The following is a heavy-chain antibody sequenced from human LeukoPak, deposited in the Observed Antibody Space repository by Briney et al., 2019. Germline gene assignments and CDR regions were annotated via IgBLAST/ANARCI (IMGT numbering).Heavy chain of an antibody. CDR1: GFTFSSYE. J-gene: IGHJ4*02. V-gene: IGHV3-48*03. CDR2: ISSSGSTI. CDR3: VRGVGVSRFNYLDS. D-gene: IGHD6-13*01. Sequence: GGSLRLSCAASGFTFSSYEMNWVRQAPGKGLEWVSYISSSGSTIYYADSVKGRFTISRDDSKNTLYLQMNGLRDDDTAVYYCVRGVGVSRFNYLDSWGQGTLVIVSS.